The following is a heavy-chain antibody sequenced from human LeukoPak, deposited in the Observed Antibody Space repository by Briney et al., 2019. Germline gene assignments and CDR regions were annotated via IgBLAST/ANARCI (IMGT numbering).Heavy chain of an antibody. V-gene: IGHV3-21*01. CDR2: ISSSSSYI. J-gene: IGHJ6*02. CDR3: ASGGYCTNGVCYMEGDYYYGMDV. Sequence: GGSLRLSCAASGFTFSSYSMNWVRQVPGKGLEWVSSISSSSSYIYYADSVKGRFTISRDNAKNSLYLQMNSLRAEDTAVYYCASGGYCTNGVCYMEGDYYYGMDVWGQGTTVTVSS. CDR1: GFTFSSYS. D-gene: IGHD2-8*01.